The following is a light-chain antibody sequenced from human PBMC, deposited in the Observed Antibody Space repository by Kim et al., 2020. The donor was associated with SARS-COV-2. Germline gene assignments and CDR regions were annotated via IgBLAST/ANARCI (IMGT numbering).Light chain of an antibody. Sequence: DIVMTQSPDSLAVSLGERATINCKSSQSVLSSSNKNYLAWYQQKPGQPPKLLIYWASTRESGVPDRFSGSGSGTDFTLTISSLQAEDVAVYYCQQYYSSPYTFGQGTKLEI. J-gene: IGKJ2*01. V-gene: IGKV4-1*01. CDR3: QQYYSSPYT. CDR2: WAS. CDR1: QSVLSSSNKNY.